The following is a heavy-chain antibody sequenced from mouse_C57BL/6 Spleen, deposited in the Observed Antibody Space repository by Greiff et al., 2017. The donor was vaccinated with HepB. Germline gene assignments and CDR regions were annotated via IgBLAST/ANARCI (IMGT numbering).Heavy chain of an antibody. Sequence: EVQLQQSGAELVRPGASVKLSCTASGFNIKDDYMHWVKQRPEQGLEWIGWIDPENGDTEYASKFQGKATITADTSSNTAYLQLSSLTSEDTAGYDCTTRGTTADYWGQGTTLTVSS. CDR3: TTRGTTADY. D-gene: IGHD1-2*01. CDR2: IDPENGDT. J-gene: IGHJ2*01. CDR1: GFNIKDDY. V-gene: IGHV14-4*01.